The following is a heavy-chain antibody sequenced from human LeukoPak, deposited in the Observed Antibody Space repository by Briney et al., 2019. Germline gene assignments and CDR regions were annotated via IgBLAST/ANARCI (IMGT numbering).Heavy chain of an antibody. D-gene: IGHD2-21*01. CDR1: GYTFTGYY. CDR2: INPNSGGT. CDR3: AREGCGGDCYHPSY. Sequence: ASVKVSCKASGYTFTGYYMHWVRQAPGQGLEWMGWINPNSGGTNYAQKFQGRVTMTRDTSISTAYMELSRLRSDDTAVYYCAREGCGGDCYHPSYWGQGTLVSVSS. J-gene: IGHJ4*02. V-gene: IGHV1-2*02.